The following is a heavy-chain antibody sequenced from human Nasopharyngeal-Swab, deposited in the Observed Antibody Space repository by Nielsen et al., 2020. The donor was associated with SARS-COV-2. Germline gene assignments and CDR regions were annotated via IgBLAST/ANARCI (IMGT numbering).Heavy chain of an antibody. Sequence: GESLKISCAASGFTFSNYGMSWVRQTPGKGLEWVANIKQDGSEKYYVDSVKGRFTISRDNAKNSLYLQMNSLRAEDTAVYYCARESIAVAGGGDYWGQGTLVTVSS. J-gene: IGHJ4*02. CDR2: IKQDGSEK. D-gene: IGHD6-19*01. V-gene: IGHV3-7*01. CDR3: ARESIAVAGGGDY. CDR1: GFTFSNYG.